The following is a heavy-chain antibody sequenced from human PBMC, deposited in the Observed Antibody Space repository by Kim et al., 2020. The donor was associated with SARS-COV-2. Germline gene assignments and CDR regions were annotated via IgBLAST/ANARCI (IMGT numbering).Heavy chain of an antibody. CDR1: GGSSSSSSYY. CDR3: ARLSAVLRYFDWLFGPIDY. CDR2: IYYSGST. V-gene: IGHV4-39*01. J-gene: IGHJ4*02. Sequence: SETLSLTCTVSGGSSSSSSYYWGWIRQPPGKGLEWIGSIYYSGSTYYNPSLKSRVTISVDTSKNQFSLKLSSVTAADTAVYYCARLSAVLRYFDWLFGPIDYWGQGTLVTVSS. D-gene: IGHD3-9*01.